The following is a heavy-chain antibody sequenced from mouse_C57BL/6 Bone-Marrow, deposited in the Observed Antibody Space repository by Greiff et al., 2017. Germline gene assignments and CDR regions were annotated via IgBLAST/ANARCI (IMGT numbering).Heavy chain of an antibody. D-gene: IGHD1-1*01. Sequence: EVKVEESGGGLVQPGGSLKLSCAASGFTFSDYGMHWVRQAPEKGLEWFAYISSGSSTISSADTVKGRFTISSDNAKNTLFLQMTSLRSEDTAMYYCARGYYGSSYLDYWGQGTTLTVSS. CDR2: ISSGSSTI. CDR1: GFTFSDYG. V-gene: IGHV5-17*01. CDR3: ARGYYGSSYLDY. J-gene: IGHJ2*01.